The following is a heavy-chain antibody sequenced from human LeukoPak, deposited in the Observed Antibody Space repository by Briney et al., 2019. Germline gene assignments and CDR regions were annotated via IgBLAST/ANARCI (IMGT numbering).Heavy chain of an antibody. V-gene: IGHV1-18*01. J-gene: IGHJ4*02. D-gene: IGHD3-22*01. CDR3: ARNTYHYDSRGYFYFDY. CDR2: ISAYNGNT. CDR1: GYTFASYG. Sequence: ASVTVSCKASGYTFASYGISWVRQAPGQGLEGMGWISAYNGNTNYAQRLQGRVTMTTDTSTSTAYMELRSLRADDTAVYYCARNTYHYDSRGYFYFDYWGQGTLVTVSS.